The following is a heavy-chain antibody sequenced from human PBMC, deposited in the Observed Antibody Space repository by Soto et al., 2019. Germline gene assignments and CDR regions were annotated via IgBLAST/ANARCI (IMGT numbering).Heavy chain of an antibody. CDR2: ISYDGSDK. J-gene: IGHJ4*02. D-gene: IGHD3-10*01. CDR1: GFTFSTYG. V-gene: IGHV3-30*18. Sequence: QVQLVESGGGVVQPGRSLRLSCAASGFTFSTYGMHWVRQAPGKGLEWLAAISYDGSDKYYADSVKGRFTISRDNSKKTLYLQMYSLRPEDTAVYYCAKVGHGSGKGLDYWGQGTLVTVSS. CDR3: AKVGHGSGKGLDY.